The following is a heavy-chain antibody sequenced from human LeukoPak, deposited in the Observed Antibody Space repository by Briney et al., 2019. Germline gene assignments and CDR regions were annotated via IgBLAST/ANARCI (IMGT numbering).Heavy chain of an antibody. CDR2: INPNSGGT. Sequence: ASVKVSCKASGYTFTGYYMHWVRQAPGQGLEWMGWINPNSGGTNYAQKFQGRVTMTRDTSISTAYMELSRLRSDDTAVYYCARGVLWFGELSWYYYYMDVWGKGTTVTISS. D-gene: IGHD3-10*01. J-gene: IGHJ6*03. CDR1: GYTFTGYY. CDR3: ARGVLWFGELSWYYYYMDV. V-gene: IGHV1-2*02.